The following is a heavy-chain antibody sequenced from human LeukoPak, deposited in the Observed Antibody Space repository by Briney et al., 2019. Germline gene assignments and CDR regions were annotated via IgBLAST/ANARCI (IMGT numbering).Heavy chain of an antibody. J-gene: IGHJ4*02. CDR3: ARDYSNYFDY. V-gene: IGHV3-33*01. CDR1: GFTFSTYG. Sequence: GGSLRLSCAASGFTFSTYGMHWVRQAPGKGLEWVAVIWFDGSNKYYGDSVKGRFTISRDNSKNTLYLQMNSLRAEDTALYYCARDYSNYFDYRGQGTLVTVSS. CDR2: IWFDGSNK. D-gene: IGHD4-11*01.